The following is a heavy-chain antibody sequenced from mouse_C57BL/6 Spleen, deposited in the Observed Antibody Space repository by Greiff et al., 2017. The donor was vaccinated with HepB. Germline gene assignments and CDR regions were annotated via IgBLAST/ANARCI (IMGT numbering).Heavy chain of an antibody. CDR2: INYDGSST. CDR1: GFTFSDYY. D-gene: IGHD1-1*01. Sequence: EVHLVESEGGLVQPGSSMKLSCTASGFTFSDYYMAWVRQVPEKGLEWVANINYDGSSTYYLDSLKSRFIISRDNAKNILYLQMSSLKSEDTATYYCARGDYGSSSGYFDVWGTGTTVTVSS. V-gene: IGHV5-16*01. J-gene: IGHJ1*03. CDR3: ARGDYGSSSGYFDV.